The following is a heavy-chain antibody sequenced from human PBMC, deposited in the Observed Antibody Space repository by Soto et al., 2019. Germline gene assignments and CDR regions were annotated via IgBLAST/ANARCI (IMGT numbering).Heavy chain of an antibody. V-gene: IGHV1-3*01. D-gene: IGHD3-9*01. CDR1: GYTFTSYA. Sequence: GASVKVSCKASGYTFTSYAMHCVRQAPGQRLEWMGWINAGNGNTKYSQKFQGRVTITRDTSASTAYMELSSLRSEDTAVYYCAREPYYDILTGARWDYWGQGTLVTVSS. CDR3: AREPYYDILTGARWDY. J-gene: IGHJ4*02. CDR2: INAGNGNT.